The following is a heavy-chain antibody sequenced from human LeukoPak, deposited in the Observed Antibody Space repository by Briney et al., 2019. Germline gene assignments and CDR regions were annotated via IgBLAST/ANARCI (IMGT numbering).Heavy chain of an antibody. V-gene: IGHV3-48*03. D-gene: IGHD1-26*01. J-gene: IGHJ4*02. CDR2: ISSGGRTK. CDR1: GFTFSNYE. CDR3: ASGGDRWELPII. Sequence: GGSLRLSCAASGFTFSNYEMKWVRQGPGKGLECVSYISSGGRTKYYADSVRGRLTTSRDNAKSSLSLQMDSLRAEDTAVYYCASGGDRWELPIIWGQGTLVTVSS.